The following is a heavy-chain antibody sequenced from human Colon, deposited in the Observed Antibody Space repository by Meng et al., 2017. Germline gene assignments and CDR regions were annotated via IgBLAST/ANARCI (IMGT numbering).Heavy chain of an antibody. CDR1: GGSCRGFH. J-gene: IGHJ5*02. Sequence: LLNVSGTLPRTCSVSGGSCRGFHWRWIRQPPGKGLEGIGEIDHFGISNYNSSLKGRLTMSVDTSKKQISLTLTSVTAADTAVYYCATGLRHGDWFDPWGPGTLVTVSS. D-gene: IGHD4-17*01. CDR2: IDHFGIS. V-gene: IGHV4-34*01. CDR3: ATGLRHGDWFDP.